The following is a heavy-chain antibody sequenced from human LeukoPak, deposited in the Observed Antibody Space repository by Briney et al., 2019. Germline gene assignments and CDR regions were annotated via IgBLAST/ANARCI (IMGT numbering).Heavy chain of an antibody. CDR2: IKQDGGEK. CDR3: ATETAQIIYYDSSGYYNY. CDR1: GFTFSSYW. V-gene: IGHV3-7*01. D-gene: IGHD3-22*01. Sequence: GGSLRLSCAASGFTFSSYWMSWVRQAPGKGLEWVANIKQDGGEKYYVDSVKGRFTISRDNAKNSLYLQMNSLRAEDTAVYYCATETAQIIYYDSSGYYNYWGQGTLVTVSS. J-gene: IGHJ4*02.